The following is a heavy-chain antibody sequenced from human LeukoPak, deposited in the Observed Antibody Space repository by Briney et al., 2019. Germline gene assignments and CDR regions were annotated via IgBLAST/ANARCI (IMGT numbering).Heavy chain of an antibody. V-gene: IGHV3-48*04. CDR3: AREGPYSGSYSAWHDAFDI. CDR2: ISSSGSTI. Sequence: SGGSLRLSCAASGFTFSSYALSWVRQAPGKGLEWVSYISSSGSTIYYADSVKGRFTISRDNAKNSLYLQMNSLRAEDTTVYYCAREGPYSGSYSAWHDAFDIWGQGTMVTVSS. J-gene: IGHJ3*02. D-gene: IGHD1-26*01. CDR1: GFTFSSYA.